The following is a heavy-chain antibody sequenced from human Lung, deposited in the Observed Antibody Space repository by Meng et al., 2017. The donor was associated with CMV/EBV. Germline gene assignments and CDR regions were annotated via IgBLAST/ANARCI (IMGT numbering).Heavy chain of an antibody. CDR2: IYHSGST. CDR3: ASFPPPGKQWLVTDY. Sequence: GQLQAPGPELVKSSGTPSLTVAVSGGSISGSNWWSWLRTTPGKGLEWIGEIYHSGSTNYNPSLKSRVTISVDKSKNQFSLKLSSVTAADTAVYYCASFPPPGKQWLVTDYWGQGTLVTVSS. CDR1: GGSISGSNW. J-gene: IGHJ4*02. V-gene: IGHV4-4*02. D-gene: IGHD6-19*01.